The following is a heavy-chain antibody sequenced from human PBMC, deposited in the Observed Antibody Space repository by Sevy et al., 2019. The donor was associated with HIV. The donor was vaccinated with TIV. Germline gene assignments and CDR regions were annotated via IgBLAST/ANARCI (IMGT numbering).Heavy chain of an antibody. Sequence: ASVKVSCKASGYTFTGYYMHWVRQAPGQGLEWMGWINPNSGGTNYAQKFQGRVTMTRDTSISTAYMELSRLRSDDTAVHYCARDLWGGAVQLEQEPYYYYAMVVWGQGTTVTISS. CDR3: ARDLWGGAVQLEQEPYYYYAMVV. V-gene: IGHV1-2*02. CDR2: INPNSGGT. J-gene: IGHJ6*02. D-gene: IGHD1-1*01. CDR1: GYTFTGYY.